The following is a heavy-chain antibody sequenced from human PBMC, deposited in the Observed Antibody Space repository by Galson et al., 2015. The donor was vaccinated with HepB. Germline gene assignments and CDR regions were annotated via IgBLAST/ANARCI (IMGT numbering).Heavy chain of an antibody. CDR2: ISSSSSYI. Sequence: SLRLSCAASGFTFSDYYMNWVRQAPGKGLEWVSSISSSSSYIYYADSVKGRFTISRDNAKNSLYLQMNSLRAEDTAVYYCAREQQLVYNYFDYWGQGTLVTVSS. V-gene: IGHV3-21*01. D-gene: IGHD6-13*01. J-gene: IGHJ4*02. CDR3: AREQQLVYNYFDY. CDR1: GFTFSDYY.